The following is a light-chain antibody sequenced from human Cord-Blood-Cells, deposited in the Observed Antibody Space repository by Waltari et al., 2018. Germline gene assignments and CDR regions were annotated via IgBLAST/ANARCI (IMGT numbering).Light chain of an antibody. Sequence: DIQMTQSPSTLSASVGDRVTITCRASQSISSWLAWYQQKPGKAPKLLIYKAASIESGVPSRFSGSGSGTEFTLTISSLQPDDFATYYCQQYKSYSFGQGTKLEIK. CDR3: QQYKSYS. CDR1: QSISSW. V-gene: IGKV1-5*03. J-gene: IGKJ2*01. CDR2: KAA.